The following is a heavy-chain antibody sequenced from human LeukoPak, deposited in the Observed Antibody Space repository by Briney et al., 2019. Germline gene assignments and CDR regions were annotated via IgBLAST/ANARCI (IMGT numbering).Heavy chain of an antibody. CDR2: IYYSGST. D-gene: IGHD2-2*01. V-gene: IGHV4-39*07. Sequence: SQTLSLTCTVSGGSISSGSYYWSWIRQPPGKGLEWIGSIYYSGSTYYNPSLKSRVTISVDTSKNQISLKLSSVTAADTAVYYCARVIGIVVVPAASDAFDIWGQGTMVTVSS. CDR3: ARVIGIVVVPAASDAFDI. CDR1: GGSISSGSYY. J-gene: IGHJ3*02.